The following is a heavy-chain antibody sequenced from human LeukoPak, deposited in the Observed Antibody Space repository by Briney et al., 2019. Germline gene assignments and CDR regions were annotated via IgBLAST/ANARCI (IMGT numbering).Heavy chain of an antibody. CDR2: ISGSGSGGST. V-gene: IGHV3-23*01. CDR3: AKSGYNRFDY. Sequence: GGSLRLSCAASGFTFDSYGMNWVRQAPGKGLEWVSNISGSGSGGSTYYADSVKGRFTISRDNSKNTLYLQMNSLRAEDTAVYYCAKSGYNRFDYWGQGTLVTVSS. J-gene: IGHJ4*02. CDR1: GFTFDSYG. D-gene: IGHD5-24*01.